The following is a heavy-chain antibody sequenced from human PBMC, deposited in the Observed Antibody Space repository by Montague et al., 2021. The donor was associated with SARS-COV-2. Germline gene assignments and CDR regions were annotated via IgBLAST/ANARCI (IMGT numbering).Heavy chain of an antibody. V-gene: IGHV4-34*01. D-gene: IGHD4-23*01. CDR2: INHSGTT. CDR3: ARWDPQTLTMIGLRGKSASDD. Sequence: SETLSLTCAVYGGSISGYYWSWIRKSPRPALEWIAEINHSGTTNXNFNPSLRSRVTISVDTSKSQFSLKLNSVTAADTGVYYCARWDPQTLTMIGLRGKSASDDCGYGSLVNVSS. CDR1: GGSISGYY. J-gene: IGHJ4*01.